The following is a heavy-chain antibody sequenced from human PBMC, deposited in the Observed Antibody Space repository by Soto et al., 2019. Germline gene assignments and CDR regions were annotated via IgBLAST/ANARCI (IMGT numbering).Heavy chain of an antibody. CDR1: GFTFSNYW. V-gene: IGHV3-74*01. CDR3: TRGGTSATYWGLCDY. D-gene: IGHD7-27*01. J-gene: IGHJ4*02. CDR2: INGDGSTT. Sequence: PGGSLRLSCAASGFTFSNYWTHWVRQAPGKGLVWVSRINGDGSTTTYADFVKGRFTISRDNAKNTLYLQMDSLGADDTAVYYCTRGGTSATYWGLCDYWGEGALVTVSS.